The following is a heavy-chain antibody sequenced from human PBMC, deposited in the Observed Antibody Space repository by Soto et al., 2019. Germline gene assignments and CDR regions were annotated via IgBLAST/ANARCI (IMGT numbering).Heavy chain of an antibody. CDR3: AKTYDGSGQPSHWFGP. V-gene: IGHV1-2*02. J-gene: IGHJ5*02. CDR2: INPKTGAI. Sequence: ASVNVSCKASGYTFTGYYIHWVRQAPGQGLEWVGWINPKTGAINFAQRFQGRVTMTRDTSITTAYMDLSSLTSDDTATYYCAKTYDGSGQPSHWFGPWGQGTPVTVSS. D-gene: IGHD3-22*01. CDR1: GYTFTGYY.